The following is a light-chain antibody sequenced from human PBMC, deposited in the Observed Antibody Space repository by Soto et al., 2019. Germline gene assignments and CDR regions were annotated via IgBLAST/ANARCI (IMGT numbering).Light chain of an antibody. CDR2: DAS. J-gene: IGKJ4*01. V-gene: IGKV3-11*01. CDR1: QSVSSY. CDR3: QQRSNWPST. Sequence: EIVFTQSPATLSLSPGERTTLSCRASQSVSSYLAWYQQKPGQAPRLLIYDASNRATGIPARFSGSGSWTDFTLTISSLEPEDFAVYYCQQRSNWPSTFGGGTKVEIK.